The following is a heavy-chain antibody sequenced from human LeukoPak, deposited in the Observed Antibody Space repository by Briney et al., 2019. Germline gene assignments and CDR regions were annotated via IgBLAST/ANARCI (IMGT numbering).Heavy chain of an antibody. D-gene: IGHD4-23*01. V-gene: IGHV3-74*01. CDR3: ARGRPHGNDY. Sequence: QAGGSLRLSCAVSGFTFSSYWMNWVRQAPGKGLVWVSRITSDGNNRDYADSVRGRFTISRDNANNTLYLQMNSLRVEDTAVYYCARGRPHGNDYWGQGTLVTVSS. J-gene: IGHJ4*02. CDR2: ITSDGNNR. CDR1: GFTFSSYW.